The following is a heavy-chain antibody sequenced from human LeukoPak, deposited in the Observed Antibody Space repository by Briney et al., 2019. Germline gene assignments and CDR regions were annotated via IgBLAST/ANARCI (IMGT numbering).Heavy chain of an antibody. CDR1: GGSISSGGYY. D-gene: IGHD6-19*01. Sequence: SETLSLTCTVSGGSISSGGYYWSWIRQHPGKGLEWIGYIYYSGSTYYNPSLKSRVTISVDTSKNQFSLKLSSVTAADTAVYYCARSLLYSSGWYYFDYWGQGTLVTVSS. V-gene: IGHV4-30-4*08. CDR2: IYYSGST. CDR3: ARSLLYSSGWYYFDY. J-gene: IGHJ4*02.